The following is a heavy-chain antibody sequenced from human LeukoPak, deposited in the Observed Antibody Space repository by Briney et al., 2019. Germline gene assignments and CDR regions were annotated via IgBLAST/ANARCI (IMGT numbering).Heavy chain of an antibody. CDR3: TRSLFYYDSSVYHDYFDF. Sequence: GGSLRLSCAASGFTFSSYWMHWVRQAPGKGLVWVSRINSDGSSTNYADSVKGRFTISRDNAKNTLYLQMNSLRAEDTAVYFCTRSLFYYDSSVYHDYFDFWGQGTLVTVSS. D-gene: IGHD3-22*01. V-gene: IGHV3-74*01. CDR2: INSDGSST. CDR1: GFTFSSYW. J-gene: IGHJ4*02.